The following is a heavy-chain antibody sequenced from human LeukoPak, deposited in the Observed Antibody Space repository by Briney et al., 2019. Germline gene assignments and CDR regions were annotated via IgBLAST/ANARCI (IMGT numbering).Heavy chain of an antibody. J-gene: IGHJ4*02. CDR3: ARDRYDFWSGYYPFSGYFDY. Sequence: GRSLRLSCAASGFTFSSYAMHWVRQAPGKGLEWVAVISYDGSNKYYADSVKGRFTISRDNSKSTLYLQMNSLRAEDTAVYYCARDRYDFWSGYYPFSGYFDYWGQGTLVTVSS. CDR1: GFTFSSYA. V-gene: IGHV3-30-3*01. D-gene: IGHD3-3*01. CDR2: ISYDGSNK.